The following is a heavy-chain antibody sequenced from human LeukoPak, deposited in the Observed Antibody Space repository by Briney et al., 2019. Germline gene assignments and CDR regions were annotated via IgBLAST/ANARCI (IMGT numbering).Heavy chain of an antibody. Sequence: ASVKVSCKASAYTFTSYGISWVRQAPGQGLEWMGWISAYNGNTKYSQKLQGRVTMTTDTSTSTAYMELRSLRSEDTAVYYCATDSSSGWPYWGQGTLVSVSS. J-gene: IGHJ4*02. V-gene: IGHV1-18*01. D-gene: IGHD6-19*01. CDR2: ISAYNGNT. CDR1: AYTFTSYG. CDR3: ATDSSSGWPY.